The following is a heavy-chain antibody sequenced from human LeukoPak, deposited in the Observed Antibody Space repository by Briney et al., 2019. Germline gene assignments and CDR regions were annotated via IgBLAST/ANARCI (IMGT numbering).Heavy chain of an antibody. CDR3: AREGSSYGYEDGGGRAAFDY. J-gene: IGHJ4*02. D-gene: IGHD5-18*01. CDR1: GGSISSYY. V-gene: IGHV4-59*01. Sequence: SETLSLTCTVSGGSISSYYWSWIRQPPGKGLEWIGYIYYSGSTNYNPSLKSRVTISVDTSKNQFSLKLSSVTAADTAVYYCAREGSSYGYEDGGGRAAFDYWGQGTLVTVSS. CDR2: IYYSGST.